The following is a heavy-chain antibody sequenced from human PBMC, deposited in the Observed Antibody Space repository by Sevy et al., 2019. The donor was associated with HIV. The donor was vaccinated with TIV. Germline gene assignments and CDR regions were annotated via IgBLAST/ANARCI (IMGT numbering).Heavy chain of an antibody. CDR1: GFSISGYT. V-gene: IGHV3-21*01. CDR2: ISSGSSFI. J-gene: IGHJ4*02. CDR3: ARVGLGDCSGTNCSPNDY. Sequence: GGSLRLSCAVSGFSISGYTMNWVRQAPGKGLEWVSSISSGSSFIYYADSLKGRFTISRDNARNLLYLQMNSLRVEDTAVYHCARVGLGDCSGTNCSPNDYWGQGTLVTVSS. D-gene: IGHD2-2*01.